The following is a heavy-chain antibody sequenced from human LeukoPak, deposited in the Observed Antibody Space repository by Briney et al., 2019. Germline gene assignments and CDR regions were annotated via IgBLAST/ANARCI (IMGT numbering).Heavy chain of an antibody. CDR2: IYYSGST. CDR3: ASAPYSSGWNY. CDR1: GGSISSYY. Sequence: SETLSLTCTVSGGSISSYYWSWIRQPPGKGLEWIGYIYYSGSTNYNPSLKSRVTISVDTSKNQFSLKLSSATAADTAVYYCASAPYSSGWNYWGQGTLVTVSS. D-gene: IGHD6-19*01. V-gene: IGHV4-59*01. J-gene: IGHJ4*02.